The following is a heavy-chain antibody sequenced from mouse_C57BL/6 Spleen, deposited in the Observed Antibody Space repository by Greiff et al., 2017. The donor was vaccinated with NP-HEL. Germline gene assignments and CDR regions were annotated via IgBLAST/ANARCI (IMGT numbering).Heavy chain of an antibody. Sequence: QVQLQQSGAELARPGASVKLSCKASGYTFTSYGISWVKQRTGQGLEWIGEIYPRSGNTYYNEKFKGKATLTADKSSSTAYMELRSLTSEDSAVYFCARSGEDLYYFDYWGQGTTLTVSS. D-gene: IGHD1-3*01. CDR1: GYTFTSYG. J-gene: IGHJ2*01. CDR2: IYPRSGNT. V-gene: IGHV1-81*01. CDR3: ARSGEDLYYFDY.